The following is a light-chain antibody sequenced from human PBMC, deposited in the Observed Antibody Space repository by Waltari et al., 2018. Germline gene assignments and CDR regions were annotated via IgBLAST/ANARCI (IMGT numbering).Light chain of an antibody. CDR3: QQRSDWLLT. Sequence: IVFTQSPATLSLSPGERATLSCRASQCVSSYLAWYQQKSGQAPRLPIYDASNRATGIPARFSGGGSGTDFTLPIRSLESEDFAVYYCQQRSDWLLTFGAVTKVEIK. V-gene: IGKV3-11*01. CDR2: DAS. CDR1: QCVSSY. J-gene: IGKJ4*01.